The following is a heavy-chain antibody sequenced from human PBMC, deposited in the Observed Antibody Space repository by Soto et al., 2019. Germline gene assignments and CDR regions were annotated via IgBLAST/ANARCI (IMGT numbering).Heavy chain of an antibody. V-gene: IGHV1-8*02. D-gene: IGHD3-16*01. CDR1: GYTFTGYY. J-gene: IGHJ3*02. Sequence: EASVKGSCKASGYTFTGYYMNWVRQAPGQGLEWMGWMNPNSGNTGYAQKFQGWVTMTRNTSISTAYMELSSLRSEDTAVYYCAREKRETYYDYIWGNQELFDIWGQGTMVTVSS. CDR3: AREKRETYYDYIWGNQELFDI. CDR2: MNPNSGNT.